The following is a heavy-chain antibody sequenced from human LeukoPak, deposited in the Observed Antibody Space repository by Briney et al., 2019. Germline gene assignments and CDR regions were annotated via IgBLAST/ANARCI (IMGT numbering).Heavy chain of an antibody. CDR1: GFTFSSFA. V-gene: IGHV3-23*01. CDR2: ISGSGDST. D-gene: IGHD3-3*01. J-gene: IGHJ4*02. Sequence: PGGSLRLSCAASGFTFSSFAMSWVRQAPGKGLEWVSLISGSGDSTYYADSVRGRFTISRDNSKNSLYLQMNSLRAEDTAVYYCARDGDFWSGYYIDYWGQGTLVTVSS. CDR3: ARDGDFWSGYYIDY.